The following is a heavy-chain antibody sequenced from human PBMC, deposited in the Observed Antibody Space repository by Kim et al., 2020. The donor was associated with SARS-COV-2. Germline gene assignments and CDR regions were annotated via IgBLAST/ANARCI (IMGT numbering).Heavy chain of an antibody. Sequence: GGSLRLSCAASGFTFSSYGMHWVRQAPGKGLEWVAVISYDGSNKYYADSVKGRFTISRDNSKNTLYLQMNSLRAEDTAVYYCAKVFPQWLVGGAFDICGQGTMVTVSS. CDR3: AKVFPQWLVGGAFDI. J-gene: IGHJ3*02. D-gene: IGHD6-19*01. V-gene: IGHV3-30*18. CDR1: GFTFSSYG. CDR2: ISYDGSNK.